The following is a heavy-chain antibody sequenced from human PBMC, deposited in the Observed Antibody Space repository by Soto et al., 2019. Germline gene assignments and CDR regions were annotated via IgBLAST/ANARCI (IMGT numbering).Heavy chain of an antibody. CDR3: ARRKMATIDYYYYGMDV. V-gene: IGHV5-51*01. J-gene: IGHJ6*02. CDR1: GYSFTSYW. CDR2: IYPGDSDT. Sequence: GESLKISCKGSGYSFTSYWIGWVRQMPGKGLEWMGIIYPGDSDTRYSPSFQGQVTISADKSISTAYLQWSSLKASDTAMYYCARRKMATIDYYYYGMDVWGQGTTVTVSS. D-gene: IGHD5-12*01.